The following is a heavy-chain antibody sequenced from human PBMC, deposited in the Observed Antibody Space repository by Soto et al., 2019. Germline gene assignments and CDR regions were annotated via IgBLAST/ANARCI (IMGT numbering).Heavy chain of an antibody. J-gene: IGHJ6*03. Sequence: ASVKVSCKASGYTFTSYGISWVRQAPGQGLEWMGWISAYNGNTNYAQKLQGRVTMTTDTSTSTAYMELRSLRSDDTAVYYCARDVSPVTIFGVVIMEYYYYYYMDVWGKGTTVTVSS. D-gene: IGHD3-3*01. V-gene: IGHV1-18*01. CDR2: ISAYNGNT. CDR1: GYTFTSYG. CDR3: ARDVSPVTIFGVVIMEYYYYYYMDV.